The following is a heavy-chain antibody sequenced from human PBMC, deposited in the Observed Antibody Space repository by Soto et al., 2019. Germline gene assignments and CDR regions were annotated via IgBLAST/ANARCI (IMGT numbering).Heavy chain of an antibody. Sequence: QVQLVESGGGVVKPGGSLRLSCAASGFTFSGYYMSWIRQAPGKGLEWVSYMSSSGSSIYYADSVKGRFTISRDNGKNSLVLEKNSLRVEDTGGYYCAGGPDFDEYQWFDPWGRGTLVTVS. CDR2: MSSSGSSI. D-gene: IGHD2-2*01. CDR1: GFTFSGYY. J-gene: IGHJ5*02. CDR3: AGGPDFDEYQWFDP. V-gene: IGHV3-11*01.